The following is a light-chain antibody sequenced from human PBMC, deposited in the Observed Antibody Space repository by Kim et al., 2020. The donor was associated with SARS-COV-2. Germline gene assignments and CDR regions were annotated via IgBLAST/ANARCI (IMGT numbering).Light chain of an antibody. V-gene: IGLV2-11*01. CDR3: CSFAGTYTPVI. CDR1: SSDVCHYDY. J-gene: IGLJ2*01. Sequence: SVTISCTGTSSDVCHYDYVSWYQQHPGKAPKLMIFDVTKRPSGVPDRFSGSKSGNTASLTISGLQADDDADYYCCSFAGTYTPVIFGGGTQLTVL. CDR2: DVT.